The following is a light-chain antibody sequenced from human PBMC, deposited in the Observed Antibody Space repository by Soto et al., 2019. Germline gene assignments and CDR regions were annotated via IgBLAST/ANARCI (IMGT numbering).Light chain of an antibody. V-gene: IGKV4-1*01. CDR2: WAS. CDR1: QSVLYSSNNKNY. J-gene: IGKJ2*01. Sequence: DIVMTQSPDSLAVSLGERATINCKSSQSVLYSSNNKNYLAWYQHKPGQPPKPLIYWASTRESGVPDRFRGSGSGTDFTLTISSLQAEDVAVYYCQQYYTTPFTFGQGTKLEIK. CDR3: QQYYTTPFT.